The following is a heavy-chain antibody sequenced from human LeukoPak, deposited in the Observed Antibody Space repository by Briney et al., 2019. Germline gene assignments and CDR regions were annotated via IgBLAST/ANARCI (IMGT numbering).Heavy chain of an antibody. J-gene: IGHJ4*02. CDR1: GFTFSNAW. CDR2: IKSKTDGGTT. D-gene: IGHD6-19*01. V-gene: IGHV3-15*01. CDR3: VQWLVRH. Sequence: GGSLRLSCAASGFTFSNAWVSWVRQAPGKGLEWVGRIKSKTDGGTTDYAAPVKGRSTIPRDDSKNTLYLQMNSLKTEDTAVYYCVQWLVRHWGQGTLVTVSS.